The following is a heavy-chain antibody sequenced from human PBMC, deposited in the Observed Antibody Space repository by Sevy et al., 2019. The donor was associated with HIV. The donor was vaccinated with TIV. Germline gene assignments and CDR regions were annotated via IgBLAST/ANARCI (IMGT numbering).Heavy chain of an antibody. CDR3: VRHYGYRFDY. J-gene: IGHJ4*02. V-gene: IGHV4-39*01. Sequence: SETLSLTCTVSGGSISSTSYSWGWIRQPPGKGLEWIGTIYYSGSTFYNPSLKSRVTISVDTSKNQFSLKLSSVTAADTAVYYCVRHYGYRFDYWGQGTLVTVSS. D-gene: IGHD5-18*01. CDR1: GGSISSTSYS. CDR2: IYYSGST.